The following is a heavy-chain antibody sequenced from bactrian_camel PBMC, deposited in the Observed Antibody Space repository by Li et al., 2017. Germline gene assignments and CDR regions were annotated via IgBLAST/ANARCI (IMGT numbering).Heavy chain of an antibody. CDR3: AAGSAYRGTCGADFNY. Sequence: QLVESGGGSVQAGGSLKLSCVISGLSFSSLCIGWFRQVPGKEREVVAGAHTGGSAKFYADSVKGRFTLPQDNAKRTVFLQMSGLKVDDTAMYYCAAGSAYRGTCGADFNYWGQGTQVTVS. CDR1: GLSFSSLC. V-gene: IGHV3S1*01. D-gene: IGHD2*01. CDR2: AHTGGSAK. J-gene: IGHJ6*01.